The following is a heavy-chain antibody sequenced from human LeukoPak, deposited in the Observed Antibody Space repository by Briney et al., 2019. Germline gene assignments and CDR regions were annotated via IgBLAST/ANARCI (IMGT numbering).Heavy chain of an antibody. D-gene: IGHD3-22*01. V-gene: IGHV3-23*01. CDR2: ISGSGGST. CDR1: GFTFSSYG. J-gene: IGHJ4*02. Sequence: PGGSLRLSCAASGFTFSSYGMSWVRQAPGKGLEWVSAISGSGGSTYYADSVKGRFTISRDNSKNTLYLQMNSLRAEDTAVYYCAKSYYDSSGYYEETFDYWGQGTLVTVSS. CDR3: AKSYYDSSGYYEETFDY.